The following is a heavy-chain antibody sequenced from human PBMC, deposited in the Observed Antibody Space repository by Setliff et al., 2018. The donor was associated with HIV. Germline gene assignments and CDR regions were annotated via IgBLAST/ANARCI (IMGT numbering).Heavy chain of an antibody. Sequence: GASVKVSCKASGYMFTSYGIGWVRQAPGQGLEWMAWISTYNGNTNYAPQFQGRVSVTTDTATSTVHMELRSLRSDDTAMYCCARDVDYSNPDYWGQGTLVTVSS. V-gene: IGHV1-18*01. D-gene: IGHD4-4*01. CDR1: GYMFTSYG. CDR2: ISTYNGNT. CDR3: ARDVDYSNPDY. J-gene: IGHJ4*02.